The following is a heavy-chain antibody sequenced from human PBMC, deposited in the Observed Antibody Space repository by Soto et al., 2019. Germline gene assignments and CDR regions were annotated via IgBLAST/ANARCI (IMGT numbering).Heavy chain of an antibody. D-gene: IGHD3-10*01. Sequence: QVQLQESGPGLVKPSQTLSLTCTVSGGSISSGDYYWSWIRQPPGKGLEWIGYIYYSGSTYYNPSLKSRVTISVDTSKNQFSLKLSSVAAADTGGYYCARVLRGWFGEFAGWFDPWGQGTLVTVSS. J-gene: IGHJ5*02. CDR2: IYYSGST. CDR1: GGSISSGDYY. CDR3: ARVLRGWFGEFAGWFDP. V-gene: IGHV4-30-4*01.